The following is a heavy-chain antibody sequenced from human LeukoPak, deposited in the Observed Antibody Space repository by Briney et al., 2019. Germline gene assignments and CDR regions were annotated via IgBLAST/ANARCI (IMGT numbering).Heavy chain of an antibody. CDR1: GGSISSSSYY. V-gene: IGHV4-39*01. CDR3: ARQAPGYSYGYVY. J-gene: IGHJ4*02. D-gene: IGHD5-18*01. CDR2: IYYSGST. Sequence: SETLSLTCTVSGGSISSSSYYWGWIRQPPGKGLEWIGSIYYSGSTYYNPSLKSRVTISVDTSKNQFSLKLSSVTAADTAVYYCARQAPGYSYGYVYWGQGTLVTVSS.